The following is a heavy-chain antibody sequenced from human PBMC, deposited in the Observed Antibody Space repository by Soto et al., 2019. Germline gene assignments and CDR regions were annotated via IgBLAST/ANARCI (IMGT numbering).Heavy chain of an antibody. CDR3: ARVERGTATTVVDAFDI. V-gene: IGHV4-34*01. CDR2: MSHSGGT. D-gene: IGHD1-1*01. J-gene: IGHJ3*02. CDR1: GGFVSSGNYY. Sequence: QEQLQQWGAGLLKPSETLSLTCAVYGGFVSSGNYYWSWIRQPPGKGLEWIGEMSHSGGTQFNPSLTVRVTISVDTSKNQFSLKMSSVTAADTALYYCARVERGTATTVVDAFDIWGPGTMVTVSS.